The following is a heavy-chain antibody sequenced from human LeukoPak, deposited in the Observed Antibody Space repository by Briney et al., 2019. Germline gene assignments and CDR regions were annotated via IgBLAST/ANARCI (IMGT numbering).Heavy chain of an antibody. CDR1: GFTVSSNY. D-gene: IGHD6-13*01. CDR3: AKDLTGIAAAGRALRGYFDY. J-gene: IGHJ4*02. CDR2: IYSGGST. Sequence: GGSLRLSCAASGFTVSSNYMSWVRQAPGKGLEWVSVIYSGGSTYYADSVKGRFTISRDNSKNTLYLQMNSLRAEDTAVYYCAKDLTGIAAAGRALRGYFDYWGQGTLVTVSS. V-gene: IGHV3-53*01.